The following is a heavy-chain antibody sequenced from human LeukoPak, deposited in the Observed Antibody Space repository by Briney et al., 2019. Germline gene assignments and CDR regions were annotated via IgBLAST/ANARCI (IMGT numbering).Heavy chain of an antibody. V-gene: IGHV4-34*01. CDR3: ARVPRDWFDP. CDR2: INHSGST. Sequence: SETLSLTCAVYGGSFSGYYWSWIRQPPGKGLEWIGEINHSGSTNYNPSLKSRVTISVDTSKNQFSLKLSSVTAADTAVYYCARVPRDWFDPWSQGTLVTVSS. CDR1: GGSFSGYY. J-gene: IGHJ5*02.